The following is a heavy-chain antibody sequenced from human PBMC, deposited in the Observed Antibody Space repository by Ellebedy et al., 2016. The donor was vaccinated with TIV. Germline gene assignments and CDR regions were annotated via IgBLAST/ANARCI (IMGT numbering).Heavy chain of an antibody. V-gene: IGHV5-51*01. Sequence: ASVKVSCXGSGYTFPNYLIAWVRQMPGKGLEWMGIVSPDDSSNKISPSFQGRVTISADKSSSTAYLQWSSLKASDTAMYFCARLPYYYASGTYSPFDFWGRGTLVTVSS. CDR1: GYTFPNYL. D-gene: IGHD3-10*01. J-gene: IGHJ4*02. CDR2: VSPDDSSN. CDR3: ARLPYYYASGTYSPFDF.